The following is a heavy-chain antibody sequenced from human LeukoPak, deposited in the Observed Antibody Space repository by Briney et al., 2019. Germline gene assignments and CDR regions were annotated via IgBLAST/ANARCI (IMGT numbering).Heavy chain of an antibody. CDR2: ISGSGGST. V-gene: IGHV3-23*01. Sequence: GGSLRLSCAASGFTFSNYAMSWVRQAPGKGLEWVSVISGSGGSTYYADSVKGRFTISIDNSKNTLYLQMNSLKAEDTAVYYCVRGLLWFGELIPPPFDYWGQGTLVTVSS. CDR3: VRGLLWFGELIPPPFDY. D-gene: IGHD3-10*01. J-gene: IGHJ4*02. CDR1: GFTFSNYA.